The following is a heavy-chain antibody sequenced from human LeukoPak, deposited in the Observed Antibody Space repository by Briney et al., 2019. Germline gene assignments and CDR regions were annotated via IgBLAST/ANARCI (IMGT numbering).Heavy chain of an antibody. V-gene: IGHV1-3*01. J-gene: IGHJ6*02. CDR1: GYTFTSHA. D-gene: IGHD2-8*01. CDR2: INGATGNT. Sequence: ASVKLSCKASGYTFTSHALHWVRQAPGEGLEWMAWINGATGNTEYSQKFQARVTITRDTSASTAYMELSSLRSEDTAVYYCARSIIMVPNTSYYYYYMDVWGQGTTVTVSS. CDR3: ARSIIMVPNTSYYYYYMDV.